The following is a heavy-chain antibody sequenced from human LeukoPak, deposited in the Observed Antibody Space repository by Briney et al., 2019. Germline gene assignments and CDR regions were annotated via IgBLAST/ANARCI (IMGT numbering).Heavy chain of an antibody. V-gene: IGHV1-46*01. J-gene: IGHJ5*02. CDR1: GYSFTDYY. CDR2: INPTGGST. CDR3: ARDNSVGDNAWWFDP. Sequence: ASVKVSCKASGYSFTDYYMHWVRQAPGQGLEWMGLINPTGGSTGYAQKFQGRVTMTRDMSTSTDYMELSSLRSEDTAIYYCARDNSVGDNAWWFDPWGQGTLVTVSS. D-gene: IGHD1-26*01.